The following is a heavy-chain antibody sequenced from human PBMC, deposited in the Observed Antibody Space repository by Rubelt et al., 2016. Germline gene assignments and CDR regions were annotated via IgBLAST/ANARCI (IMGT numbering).Heavy chain of an antibody. D-gene: IGHD4-17*01. CDR3: ATPTPLLD. CDR1: GYTFTSYA. CDR2: INTNTGNR. V-gene: IGHV7-4-1*02. Sequence: QVQLVQSGSELKKPGASVKVSCKASGYTFTSYAMNWVRQAPGQGLEWMGWINTNTGNRTSAQGFTGRLCLSWEIAVSTAELQISSLKAEDTAVYYCATPTPLLDWGQGTLVTVSS. J-gene: IGHJ4*02.